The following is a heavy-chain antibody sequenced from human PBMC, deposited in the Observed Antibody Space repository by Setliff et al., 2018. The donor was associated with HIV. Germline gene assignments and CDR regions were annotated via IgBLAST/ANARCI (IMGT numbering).Heavy chain of an antibody. Sequence: ASVKVSCKASGYTFTSYGISWVRQAPGQGLEWMGWISAYNGNTNYAQKLQGRVTMTTDTSTSTAYMELRSLRSDDTAVYYRAITHDYGEMGSLYYFDYWGQGTLVTVSS. D-gene: IGHD4-17*01. V-gene: IGHV1-18*01. CDR2: ISAYNGNT. CDR3: AITHDYGEMGSLYYFDY. CDR1: GYTFTSYG. J-gene: IGHJ4*02.